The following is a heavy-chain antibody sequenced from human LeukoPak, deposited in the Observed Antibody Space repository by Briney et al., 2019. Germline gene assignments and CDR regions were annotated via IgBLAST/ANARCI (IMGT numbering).Heavy chain of an antibody. CDR3: ASTWFWSGYYYYFDY. D-gene: IGHD3-3*01. CDR1: GDIFNSYS. V-gene: IGHV1-69*05. Sequence: ASVKVSCNASGDIFNSYSVSWVRQAPGQGLEWMGGIIPIFGSTNYAQKFQGRVTITTDESTSTAYMELSSLRSEDTAVYYCASTWFWSGYYYYFDYWGQGTLVTVSS. J-gene: IGHJ4*02. CDR2: IIPIFGST.